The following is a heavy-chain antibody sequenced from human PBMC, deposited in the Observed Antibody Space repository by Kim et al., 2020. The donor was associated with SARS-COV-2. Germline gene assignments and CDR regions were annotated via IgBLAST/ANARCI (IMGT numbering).Heavy chain of an antibody. V-gene: IGHV3-48*04. Sequence: GGSLRLSCAASGFTFSSYSMNWVRQAPGKGLEWVSYISSSSSTIYYADSVKGRFTISRDNAKNSLYLQMNSLRAEDTAVYYCARGEGVAARRQGAFDIWGQGTMVTVSS. CDR2: ISSSSSTI. D-gene: IGHD6-6*01. J-gene: IGHJ3*02. CDR3: ARGEGVAARRQGAFDI. CDR1: GFTFSSYS.